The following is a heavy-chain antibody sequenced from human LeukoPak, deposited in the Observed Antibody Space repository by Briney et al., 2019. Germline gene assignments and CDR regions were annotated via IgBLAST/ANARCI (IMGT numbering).Heavy chain of an antibody. CDR2: ISWSSGSI. D-gene: IGHD3-22*01. Sequence: GGSLRLSCAASGFKFDDYAMHWVRQAPGKGLEWVSGISWSSGSIGYADSVKGRFTISRDNAKNSLYLQMNSLRAEDTALYYCAKSLYYYDSSGRTFDYWGQGTLVTVSS. J-gene: IGHJ4*02. CDR1: GFKFDDYA. V-gene: IGHV3-9*01. CDR3: AKSLYYYDSSGRTFDY.